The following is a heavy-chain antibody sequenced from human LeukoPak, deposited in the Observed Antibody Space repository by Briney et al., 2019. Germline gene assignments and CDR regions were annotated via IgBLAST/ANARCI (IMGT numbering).Heavy chain of an antibody. V-gene: IGHV3-23*01. CDR2: ISGDGGA. CDR3: ATLYGDYGSY. Sequence: GGSLRLSCAASGIDFRSNAMKWVRQAPGKGLEWVAAISGDGGAYYADSVTGRFTISRDISTNTLFLQLNRLTGEDTALYYCATLYGDYGSYWGQGTLVTVSS. CDR1: GIDFRSNA. J-gene: IGHJ4*02. D-gene: IGHD4-17*01.